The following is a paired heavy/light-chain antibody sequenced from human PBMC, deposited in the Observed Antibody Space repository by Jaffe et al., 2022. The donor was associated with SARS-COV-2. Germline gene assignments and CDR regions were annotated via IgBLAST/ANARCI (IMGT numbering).Heavy chain of an antibody. CDR3: AKGSYGSGTYYLSMGVHFDY. D-gene: IGHD3-10*01. CDR1: EFTFSTYA. CDR2: ISGSGGST. V-gene: IGHV3-23*04. Sequence: EVQLVESGGGWAQPGGSLRLSCAASEFTFSTYAMTWVRQAPGKGLEWVSAISGSGGSTYYADSVKGRFTISRDNSKNTLYLQMHSLRAEDTAVYYCAKGSYGSGTYYLSMGVHFDYWGQGTLVTVSS. J-gene: IGHJ4*02.
Light chain of an antibody. V-gene: IGLV3-1*01. CDR1: KLGDKY. CDR3: QAWDSSTVV. CDR2: EDS. Sequence: SYELSQPPSVSVSPGQTASITCSGDKLGDKYACWYQQKPGQSPVLVIYEDSKRPSGIPERFSGSNSGNTATLTISGTQAMDEADYYCQAWDSSTVVFGGGTKLTVL. J-gene: IGLJ2*01.